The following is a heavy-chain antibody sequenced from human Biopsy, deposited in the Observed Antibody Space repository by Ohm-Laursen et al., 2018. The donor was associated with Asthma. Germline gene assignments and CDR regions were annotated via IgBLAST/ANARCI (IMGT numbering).Heavy chain of an antibody. Sequence: PRLSCTASGFVFRSHAMHWVRQAPGKGLEWVAVVSYDGGVAHYADSMKGRFTISRDNAKSTLYLQMNRLRTDDTAVYYCAKRRGYSDLTDFDHWGQGTLVTVSS. D-gene: IGHD3-3*01. V-gene: IGHV3-30*18. CDR2: VSYDGGVA. CDR3: AKRRGYSDLTDFDH. CDR1: GFVFRSHA. J-gene: IGHJ4*02.